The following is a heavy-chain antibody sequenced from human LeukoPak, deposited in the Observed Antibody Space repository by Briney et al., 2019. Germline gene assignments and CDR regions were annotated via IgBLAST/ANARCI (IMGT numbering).Heavy chain of an antibody. CDR2: ISSSSSYI. D-gene: IGHD2-2*01. CDR3: ARDKVAAAPGDY. J-gene: IGHJ4*02. Sequence: GGSLRLSCAASGFTFSNYAMSWVRQAPGKGLEWVSSISSSSSYISYADSMRGRFTISRDNAKNSLYLQMNSLRAEDTAVYYCARDKVAAAPGDYWGQGTLVTASS. V-gene: IGHV3-21*01. CDR1: GFTFSNYA.